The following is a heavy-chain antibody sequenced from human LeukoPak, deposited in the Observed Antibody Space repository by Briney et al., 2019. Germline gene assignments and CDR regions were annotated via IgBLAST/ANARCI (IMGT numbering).Heavy chain of an antibody. Sequence: GGSLRLSCAASGFTFSSYWMHWVRQAPGKGLVWVSRINTDGSRTSYADSVKGRFTISRDNAKNTLYLQMNSLRAEDTAVYYCAKGNNYYDSYDAFDIWGQGTMVTVSS. V-gene: IGHV3-74*01. CDR1: GFTFSSYW. CDR3: AKGNNYYDSYDAFDI. CDR2: INTDGSRT. D-gene: IGHD3-22*01. J-gene: IGHJ3*02.